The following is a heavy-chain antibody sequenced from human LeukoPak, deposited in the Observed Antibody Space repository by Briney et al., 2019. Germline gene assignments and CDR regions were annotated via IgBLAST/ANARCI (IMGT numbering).Heavy chain of an antibody. CDR2: IHTSGTT. J-gene: IGHJ4*02. D-gene: IGHD2-21*02. V-gene: IGHV4-4*07. CDR1: GGSISSYL. CDR3: ATEQVTASAWGFDY. Sequence: SETLSLTCTVSGGSISSYLWSWLRQSAAKRLEWLGRIHTSGTTTYSPSLQSRLTISVDTSKSQVSLRLTSVTAADTAVYYCATEQVTASAWGFDYWGQGSLVTVSS.